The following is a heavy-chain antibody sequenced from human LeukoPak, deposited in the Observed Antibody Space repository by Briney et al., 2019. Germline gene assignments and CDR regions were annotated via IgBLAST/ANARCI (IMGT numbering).Heavy chain of an antibody. CDR1: GFTFGTYS. J-gene: IGHJ4*02. Sequence: GGSLRLSCRVSGFTFGTYSMNWVRQAPGGGLEWVAAISSDSDYIYYGDSMKGRFTNSRDNAKTALNLEMNNLRAEDSAVYFCVRDRIPGATRGEFDFWGQGTLVTVSS. CDR3: VRDRIPGATRGEFDF. V-gene: IGHV3-21*01. CDR2: ISSDSDYI. D-gene: IGHD1-26*01.